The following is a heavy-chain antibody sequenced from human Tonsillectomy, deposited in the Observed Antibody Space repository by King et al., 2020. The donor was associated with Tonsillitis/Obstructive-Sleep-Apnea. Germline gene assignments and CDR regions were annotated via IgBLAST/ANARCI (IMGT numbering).Heavy chain of an antibody. CDR1: GFSLSTSGVG. J-gene: IGHJ4*02. Sequence: ITLKESGPTLVKPTQTLTLTCTFSGFSLSTSGVGVGWIRQPPGKALEWLALIYCDDDKRYSPSLKSRLTITKDTSKNQVVLTMTNMDPVDTATYYCAHWELLSRGGYFDYWGQGTLVTVSS. CDR3: AHWELLSRGGYFDY. D-gene: IGHD1-26*01. V-gene: IGHV2-5*02. CDR2: IYCDDDK.